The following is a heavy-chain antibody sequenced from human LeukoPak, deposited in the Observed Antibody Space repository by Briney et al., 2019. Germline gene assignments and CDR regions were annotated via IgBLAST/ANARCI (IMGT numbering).Heavy chain of an antibody. Sequence: KASQTLSLTCAVYGGSFSGYYWSWIRQPPGKGLEWIGEINHSGSTNYNPSLKSRVAISVDTSKNQFSLKLSSVTAADTAVYYCARGLGYATRRNWFDPWGQGTLVTVSS. V-gene: IGHV4-34*01. J-gene: IGHJ5*02. CDR1: GGSFSGYY. CDR3: ARGLGYATRRNWFDP. D-gene: IGHD2-8*01. CDR2: INHSGST.